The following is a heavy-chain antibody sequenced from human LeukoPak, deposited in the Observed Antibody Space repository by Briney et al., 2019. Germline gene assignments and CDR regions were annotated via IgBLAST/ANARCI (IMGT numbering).Heavy chain of an antibody. J-gene: IGHJ4*02. CDR3: ARQWGGSGQDYDY. V-gene: IGHV5-51*01. D-gene: IGHD6-19*01. CDR2: IYAGDSES. CDR1: GYNFPSYW. Sequence: GESLKISCKGSGYNFPSYWIGWVRQMPGKGLEWMGIIYAGDSESRYSPSFQGQVTISVDKPISTAYLQWSSLKASDTAMYFCARQWGGSGQDYDYWGQGTLVTVSS.